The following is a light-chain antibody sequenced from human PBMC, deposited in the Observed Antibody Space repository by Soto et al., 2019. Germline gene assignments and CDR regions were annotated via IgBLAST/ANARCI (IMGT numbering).Light chain of an antibody. V-gene: IGKV1-5*03. Sequence: DIQMTQSPSTLSASVGDTVTITCRASQSISTWLAWYQQKPGKAPKCLIHKVSRLESGVPSRFSGSSSGTEFTLTITSLQPDDFATYFCQQYQTYPWTFGQGTKVDIK. CDR1: QSISTW. J-gene: IGKJ1*01. CDR2: KVS. CDR3: QQYQTYPWT.